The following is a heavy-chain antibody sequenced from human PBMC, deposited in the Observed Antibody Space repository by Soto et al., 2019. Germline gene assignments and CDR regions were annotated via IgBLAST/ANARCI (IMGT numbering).Heavy chain of an antibody. V-gene: IGHV1-18*01. D-gene: IGHD7-27*01. CDR2: ISVHNGNT. CDR3: ARDLNLGLGDY. CDR1: GYTFTSYG. Sequence: QVQLVQSGAEVKKPGASVKVSCKASGYTFTSYGISWVRQAPGQGLEWMGWISVHNGNTKNAQKLQGRVTMTTDTSTSTDYMALRSLRSDDTAVYYCARDLNLGLGDYWGQGTLVTVSS. J-gene: IGHJ4*02.